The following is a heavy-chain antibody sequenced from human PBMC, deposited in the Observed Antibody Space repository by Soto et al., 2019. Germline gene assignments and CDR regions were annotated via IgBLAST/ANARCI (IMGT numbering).Heavy chain of an antibody. J-gene: IGHJ4*02. CDR3: ARANGSSSSDNFDY. CDR1: GGTFSSYT. Sequence: QVQLVQSGAEVKKPGSSVKVSCKASGGTFSSYTISWVRQAPGQGLEWMGRIIPILGIANYAQKFQGRVTIXAXKXXSTAYMELSSLRSEDTAVYYCARANGSSSSDNFDYWGQGTLVTVSS. D-gene: IGHD6-13*01. V-gene: IGHV1-69*02. CDR2: IIPILGIA.